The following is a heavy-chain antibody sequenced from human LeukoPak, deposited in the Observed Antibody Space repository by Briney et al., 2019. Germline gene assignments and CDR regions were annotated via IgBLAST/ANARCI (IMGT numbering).Heavy chain of an antibody. J-gene: IGHJ4*02. D-gene: IGHD6-19*01. Sequence: ASVKVSCKASGYTFTSHGISWVRQAPGQGLEWMGWISAYNGNTNYAQKPQGRVTMTTDTSTSTAYLELRSLRSDDTAVYYCARRGPEVAAAFFDYWGQGTLVTVSS. CDR1: GYTFTSHG. CDR2: ISAYNGNT. CDR3: ARRGPEVAAAFFDY. V-gene: IGHV1-18*01.